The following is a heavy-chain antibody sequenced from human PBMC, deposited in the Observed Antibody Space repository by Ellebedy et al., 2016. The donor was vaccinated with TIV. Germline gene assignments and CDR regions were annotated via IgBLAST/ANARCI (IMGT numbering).Heavy chain of an antibody. CDR3: ARGSGYHLRNYFDY. CDR1: GYAFASYG. Sequence: ASVKVSCKASGYAFASYGISWVRQAPGQGLEWMGWISAYTGDTNYAQKFQGRVTMTTDTSTSTAYMELSSLRSEDTAVYYCARGSGYHLRNYFDYWGQGTLVTVSS. J-gene: IGHJ4*02. V-gene: IGHV1-18*01. CDR2: ISAYTGDT. D-gene: IGHD5-12*01.